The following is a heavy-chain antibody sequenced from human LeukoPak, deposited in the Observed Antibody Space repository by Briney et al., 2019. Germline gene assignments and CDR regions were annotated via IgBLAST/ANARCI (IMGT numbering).Heavy chain of an antibody. V-gene: IGHV1-69*05. CDR1: GGTFSSYA. Sequence: SVKVSCKASGGTFSSYAISWVRQAPGQGLEWMGGIIPIFGTANYAQKFQGRVTITTDESTSTAYMKLSSLRSEDTAVYYCAREYCSSTSCYTGFDYWGQGTLVTVSS. D-gene: IGHD2-2*02. J-gene: IGHJ4*02. CDR3: AREYCSSTSCYTGFDY. CDR2: IIPIFGTA.